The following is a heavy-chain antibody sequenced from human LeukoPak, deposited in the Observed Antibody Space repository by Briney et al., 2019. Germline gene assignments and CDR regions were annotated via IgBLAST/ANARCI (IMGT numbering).Heavy chain of an antibody. CDR1: GGTFSSYA. J-gene: IGHJ4*02. D-gene: IGHD4-17*01. V-gene: IGHV1-69*04. CDR2: IIPILGIA. CDR3: ARGLTVTTRYYFDY. Sequence: ASVKVSCNASGGTFSSYAISWVRQAPGQGLEWMGRIIPILGIANYAQKFQGRVTITADKSTSTAYMELSSLRSEDTAVYYCARGLTVTTRYYFDYWGQGTLVTVSS.